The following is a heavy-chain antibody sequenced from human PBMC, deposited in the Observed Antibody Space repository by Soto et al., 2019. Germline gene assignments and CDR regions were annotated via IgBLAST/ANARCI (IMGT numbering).Heavy chain of an antibody. CDR3: ARKDKSGYFNWFDS. CDR1: GYRFTSYW. J-gene: IGHJ5*01. D-gene: IGHD3-22*01. Sequence: GESLKISCRTSGYRFTSYWIALVRQMPGKGLEWMGIIFPSDSDTRYSPSFQGQVTISADRSTSTVFLQWASLNASDTAVYFCARKDKSGYFNWFDSWGQGTLVTVSS. V-gene: IGHV5-51*01. CDR2: IFPSDSDT.